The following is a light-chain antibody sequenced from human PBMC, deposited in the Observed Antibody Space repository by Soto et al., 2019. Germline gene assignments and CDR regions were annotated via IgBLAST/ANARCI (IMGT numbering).Light chain of an antibody. CDR1: SGDVGGYNY. V-gene: IGLV2-14*01. CDR2: EVV. J-gene: IGLJ2*01. CDR3: SSYTGSSTLV. Sequence: QSALAQPASMSGSPGQSITISCTGTSGDVGGYNYVSWYQQHPGRAPKLVIYEVVNRPSGVSNRFSGSKSGVTASLTISGLQAEDEADYYCSSYTGSSTLVFGGGTKVTVL.